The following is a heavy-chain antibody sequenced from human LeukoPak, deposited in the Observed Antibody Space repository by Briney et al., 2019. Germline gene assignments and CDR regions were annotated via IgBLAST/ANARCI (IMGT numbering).Heavy chain of an antibody. CDR1: GFTFSSYG. D-gene: IGHD5-18*01. Sequence: GGSLRLSCAASGFTFSSYGMHWVRQAPGKGLEGVADIWYDGSNKYYADSVKGRFTIARYNSKNKLYLQMNSVRAEDTAVYYCARCGVTAMGIDYWGQGTLVTVSS. V-gene: IGHV3-33*01. CDR3: ARCGVTAMGIDY. J-gene: IGHJ4*02. CDR2: IWYDGSNK.